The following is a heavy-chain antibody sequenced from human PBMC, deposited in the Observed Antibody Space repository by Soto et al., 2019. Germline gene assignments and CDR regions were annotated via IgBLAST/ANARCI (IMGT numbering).Heavy chain of an antibody. V-gene: IGHV4-59*08. J-gene: IGHJ4*02. CDR3: AKHRAGILSGCFDF. D-gene: IGHD3-9*01. CDR2: IHYSGST. CDR1: GGSISGFY. Sequence: PSQTLSLTCTVSGGSISGFYWSWIRQPPGKELEWIAYIHYSGSTNYNPSLKSRVTKSVDTSKNQFSLRLGSVTAADTSVYYCAKHRAGILSGCFDFWGQGTLVTVSS.